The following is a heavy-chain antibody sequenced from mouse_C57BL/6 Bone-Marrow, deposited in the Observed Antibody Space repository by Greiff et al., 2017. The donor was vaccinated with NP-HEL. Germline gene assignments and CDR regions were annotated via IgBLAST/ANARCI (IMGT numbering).Heavy chain of an antibody. Sequence: VQLQQSGAELVRPGTSVKVSCKASGYAFTNYLIEWVKQRPGQGLEWIGVINPGSGGTNYTEKFQGKAPLTADKSSSTSFMQLSSLTSEDSAVYCIARGRNDYGRFAYWGQGTLVTVSA. D-gene: IGHD2-4*01. CDR1: GYAFTNYL. J-gene: IGHJ3*01. V-gene: IGHV1-54*01. CDR2: INPGSGGT. CDR3: ARGRNDYGRFAY.